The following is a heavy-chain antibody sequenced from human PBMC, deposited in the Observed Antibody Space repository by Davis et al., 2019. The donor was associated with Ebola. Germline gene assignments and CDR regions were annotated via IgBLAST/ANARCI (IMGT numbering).Heavy chain of an antibody. V-gene: IGHV3-7*03. CDR3: ARGRSYHGL. CDR1: GITFSDYL. D-gene: IGHD3-10*01. Sequence: GESLKISCVASGITFSDYLMTWVRQAPGKGLEWVAKIKEDGSEKYYVDSVKGRFTISRGNAKNSLYLEMNNLRAEDTAVYYCARGRSYHGLWGQGTRVTVSS. J-gene: IGHJ4*02. CDR2: IKEDGSEK.